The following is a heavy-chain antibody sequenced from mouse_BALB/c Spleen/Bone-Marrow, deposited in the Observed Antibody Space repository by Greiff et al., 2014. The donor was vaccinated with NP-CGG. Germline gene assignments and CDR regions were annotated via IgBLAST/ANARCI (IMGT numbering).Heavy chain of an antibody. J-gene: IGHJ3*01. CDR2: IYPSTGYT. V-gene: IGHV1-7*01. CDR1: GYTFTSYW. D-gene: IGHD2-4*01. CDR3: ASDDYAY. Sequence: QVQLQQPGAELAKPGASVKMSCKASGYTFTSYWMHWVKQRPGQGLEWIGYIYPSTGYTEYNQKFKDKVTLTADKSSSTAYMQLSSLTSEDSAVYYCASDDYAYWGQGTLVTVSA.